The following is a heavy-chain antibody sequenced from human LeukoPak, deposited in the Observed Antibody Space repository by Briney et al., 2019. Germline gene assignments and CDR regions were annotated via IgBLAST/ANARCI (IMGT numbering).Heavy chain of an antibody. V-gene: IGHV3-30-3*01. CDR1: GFTFSSYA. CDR2: ISYDGSNK. D-gene: IGHD3-9*01. CDR3: AREPVGSYDILSFDY. J-gene: IGHJ4*02. Sequence: PGRSLRLSYAASGFTFSSYAMHWVRQAPGKGLEWVAVISYDGSNKYYADSVKGRFTISRDNSKNTLYLQMNSLRAEDTAVYYCAREPVGSYDILSFDYWGQGTLVTVSS.